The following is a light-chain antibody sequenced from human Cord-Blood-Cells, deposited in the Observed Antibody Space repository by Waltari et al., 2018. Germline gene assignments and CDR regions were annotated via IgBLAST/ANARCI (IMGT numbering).Light chain of an antibody. Sequence: QSALTQPASVSGSPGQSITISCTGTSSDVGSYNPVSWYQQHPGKAPQLMIYEGSKRPSGVSNRFSGSKSGNTASLTISGLQAEDEADYYCCSYAGSSNWVFGGGTKLTVL. J-gene: IGLJ3*02. CDR2: EGS. CDR1: SSDVGSYNP. V-gene: IGLV2-23*01. CDR3: CSYAGSSNWV.